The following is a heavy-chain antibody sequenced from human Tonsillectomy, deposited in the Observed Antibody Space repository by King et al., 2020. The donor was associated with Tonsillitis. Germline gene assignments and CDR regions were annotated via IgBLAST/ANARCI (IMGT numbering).Heavy chain of an antibody. Sequence: VQLVESGGGVVQPGGSLRLSCAASGFTFSSYGMHWVRQAPGKGLEWVAFIRYDGSNKYYADSVKGRFTISRDNYKNTLYLQMNSLRAEDTAVYYCAKDSVEYAIGGDNCCDYWGQGTLVTVSS. CDR2: IRYDGSNK. CDR3: AKDSVEYAIGGDNCCDY. J-gene: IGHJ4*02. V-gene: IGHV3-30*02. CDR1: GFTFSSYG. D-gene: IGHD2-8*02.